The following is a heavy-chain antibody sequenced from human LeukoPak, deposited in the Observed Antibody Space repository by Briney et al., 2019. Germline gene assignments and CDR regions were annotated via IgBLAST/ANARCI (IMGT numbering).Heavy chain of an antibody. CDR3: AKVAKYYYGSETYYFFEH. J-gene: IGHJ4*02. V-gene: IGHV3-7*01. CDR2: INQDGTEK. CDR1: GFTFTTYW. D-gene: IGHD3-10*01. Sequence: HPGGSLRLSCAASGFTFTTYWMSWVRQAPGNGLEWVANINQDGTEKYYVDSVKGRFTISRDNAKNSLDLQMNSLRVEDTAVYYCAKVAKYYYGSETYYFFEHWGQGTPVTASS.